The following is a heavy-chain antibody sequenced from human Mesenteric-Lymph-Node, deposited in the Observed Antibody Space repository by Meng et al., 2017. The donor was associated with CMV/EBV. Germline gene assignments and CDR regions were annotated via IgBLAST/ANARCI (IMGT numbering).Heavy chain of an antibody. CDR3: ARQVSGWYQYYYYYYGMDV. V-gene: IGHV4-61*01. D-gene: IGHD6-19*01. CDR2: IYYSGDA. CDR1: GGSVHSGSFY. J-gene: IGHJ6*02. Sequence: SETLSLTCSVSGGSVHSGSFYWSWIRQTPGKGLEWIGYIYYSGDANYNPSLKSRVTISVDTSKNQFSLKLSSVTAADTAVYYCARQVSGWYQYYYYYYGMDVWGQGTTVTVSS.